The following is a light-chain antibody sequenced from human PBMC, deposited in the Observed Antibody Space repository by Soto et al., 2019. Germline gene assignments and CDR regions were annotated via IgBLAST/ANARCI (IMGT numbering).Light chain of an antibody. V-gene: IGKV1-33*01. CDR3: QQFECLPPYT. CDR2: DAY. Sequence: DIQLTQSPPSLSASEGDRVTITCQASHDIKNYLNWYQQKPGKAPKLLSYDAYNLERGVPSRFSGSGTGTDFTFTIGSLQPEDVATYYCQQFECLPPYTFGQGNRVEIK. CDR1: HDIKNY. J-gene: IGKJ2*01.